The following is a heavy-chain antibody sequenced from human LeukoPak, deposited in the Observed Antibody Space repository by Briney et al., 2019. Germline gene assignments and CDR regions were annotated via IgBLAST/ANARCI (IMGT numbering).Heavy chain of an antibody. D-gene: IGHD7-27*01. CDR2: IYPRGST. CDR3: ARFSPRAMGNYLDF. Sequence: SETLSLTCTVSGGSISSGSYYWSCIRQPPGKGLECIGYIYPRGSTYYNPSLKSRVILSLDKSANQFSLNLSSVTAADTAVYYCARFSPRAMGNYLDFWGQGTLVTVSS. V-gene: IGHV4-30-2*01. CDR1: GGSISSGSYY. J-gene: IGHJ4*02.